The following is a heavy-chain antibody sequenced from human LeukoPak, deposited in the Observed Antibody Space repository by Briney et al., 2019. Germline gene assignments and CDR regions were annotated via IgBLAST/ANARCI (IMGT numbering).Heavy chain of an antibody. V-gene: IGHV4-39*01. Sequence: SETLSLTCNVLGGSIRSSNYYWGWIRQPPGKGLEWIGSIYYSGSTYYNPSLKGRGTMSVDTSDNQFSLKLTSATATDTAVYYCVRLFYYDSRGPPSWGQGTLVTVSS. CDR1: GGSIRSSNYY. CDR2: IYYSGST. CDR3: VRLFYYDSRGPPS. J-gene: IGHJ5*02. D-gene: IGHD3-22*01.